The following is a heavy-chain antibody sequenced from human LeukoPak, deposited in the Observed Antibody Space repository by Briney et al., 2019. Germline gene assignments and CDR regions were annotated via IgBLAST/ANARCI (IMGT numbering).Heavy chain of an antibody. CDR3: ARGAYSGSYYCWFDP. D-gene: IGHD1-26*01. Sequence: ASVKVSWKASGGTFSSYAISWVRQAPGQGLEWMGGIIPIFGTANYAQKFQGRVTITTDESTSTAYMELSSLRSEDTAVYYCARGAYSGSYYCWFDPWGQGTLVTVSS. V-gene: IGHV1-69*05. J-gene: IGHJ5*02. CDR1: GGTFSSYA. CDR2: IIPIFGTA.